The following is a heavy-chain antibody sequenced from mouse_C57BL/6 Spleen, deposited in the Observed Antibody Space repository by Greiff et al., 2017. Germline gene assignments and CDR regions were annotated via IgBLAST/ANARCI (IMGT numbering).Heavy chain of an antibody. CDR3: ARPYGYDGSPHYFDY. Sequence: QVQLQQSGAELARPGASVKMSCKASGYTFTSYTMHWVKQRHGQGLEWIGYINPSSGYTKYNQKFKDKATLPADKSSSTAYMQLSSLTSEDSAVYYFARPYGYDGSPHYFDYWGQGTTLTVSS. CDR1: GYTFTSYT. J-gene: IGHJ2*01. D-gene: IGHD2-2*01. V-gene: IGHV1-4*01. CDR2: INPSSGYT.